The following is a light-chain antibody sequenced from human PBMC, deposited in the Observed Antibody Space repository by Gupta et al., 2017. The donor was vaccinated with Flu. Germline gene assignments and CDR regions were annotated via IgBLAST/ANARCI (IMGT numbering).Light chain of an antibody. CDR2: KVS. Sequence: DVVMTQSPLSLPVTVGQPASISCTSSQSLVDSDGNTYLSWFQQGPGQSPRRLIYKVSNRVSGVPDRFSGSGSGTDFTLKISRVDAEDVGVYYCMQGTHWPYSFAQGTKLEIK. J-gene: IGKJ2*03. CDR3: MQGTHWPYS. V-gene: IGKV2-30*01. CDR1: QSLVDSDGNTY.